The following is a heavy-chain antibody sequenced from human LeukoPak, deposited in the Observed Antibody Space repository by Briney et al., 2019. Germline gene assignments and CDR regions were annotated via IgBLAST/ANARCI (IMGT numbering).Heavy chain of an antibody. V-gene: IGHV3-53*01. CDR1: GFTFGDYA. J-gene: IGHJ4*02. CDR3: ARVVPAASDYGDLSYFDY. D-gene: IGHD2-2*01. Sequence: GGSLRLSCTASGFTFGDYAMSWVRQAPGKGLEWVSVIYSGGSTYYADSVKGRFTISRDNSKNTLYLQMNSLRAEDTAVYYCARVVPAASDYGDLSYFDYWGQGTLVTVSS. CDR2: IYSGGST.